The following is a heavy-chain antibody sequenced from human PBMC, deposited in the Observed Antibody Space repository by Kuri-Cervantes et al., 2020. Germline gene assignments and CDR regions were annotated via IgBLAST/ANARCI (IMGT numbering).Heavy chain of an antibody. J-gene: IGHJ6*02. CDR1: GFTFSSYS. D-gene: IGHD3-10*01. CDR3: ARDSGVWFGDYYYGVDV. V-gene: IGHV3-21*01. CDR2: ISSSSSYI. Sequence: GGSLRLSCAASGFTFSSYSMNWVRQAPGKGLEWVSSISSSSSYIYYADSVKGRFTISRDNAKNSLYLQMNSLRAEDTAVYYCARDSGVWFGDYYYGVDVWGQGTTVTVSS.